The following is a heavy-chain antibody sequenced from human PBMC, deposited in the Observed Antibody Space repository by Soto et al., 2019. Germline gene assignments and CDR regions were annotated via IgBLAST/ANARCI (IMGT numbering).Heavy chain of an antibody. CDR1: GGSFSNSS. Sequence: ASVKVSCKASGGSFSNSSFSWVRQAPGQGLQWMGGILPIFGTTKYAQRFQGRVTITADESTSTAYMEVSSLRSDDTGVYYCARVLESKYSSSSGWFDPWGPGTLVTVSS. CDR3: ARVLESKYSSSSGWFDP. V-gene: IGHV1-69*13. J-gene: IGHJ5*02. D-gene: IGHD6-6*01. CDR2: ILPIFGTT.